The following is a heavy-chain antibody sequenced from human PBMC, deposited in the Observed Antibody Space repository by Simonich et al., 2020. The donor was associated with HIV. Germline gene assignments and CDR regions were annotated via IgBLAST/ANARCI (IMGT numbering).Heavy chain of an antibody. CDR1: GGSFSGYY. D-gene: IGHD3-10*01. CDR3: AREFFYYGSGLSPSWFDP. J-gene: IGHJ5*02. Sequence: QVQLQQWGAGLLKPSETLSLTCAVSGGSFSGYYWSWIRQPPGKGLEGIGEIKNSGRTNYNPSLKSRVTISVDTSKNPFSMKLHFVTAADTVVYYGAREFFYYGSGLSPSWFDPWGQGTLVTVSS. CDR2: IKNSGRT. V-gene: IGHV4-34*01.